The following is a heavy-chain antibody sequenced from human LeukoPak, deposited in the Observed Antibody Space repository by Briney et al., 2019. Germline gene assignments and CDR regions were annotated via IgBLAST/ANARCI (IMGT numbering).Heavy chain of an antibody. CDR1: GFTFSSYA. J-gene: IGHJ4*02. V-gene: IGHV3-23*01. CDR3: ARERREWLVRETIDY. CDR2: ISGSGGST. Sequence: RTGGSLRLSCAASGFTFSSYAMSWVRQAPGKGLEWVSAISGSGGSTYYADSVKGRFTISRDNSKNTLYLQMNSLRAEDTAVYYCARERREWLVRETIDYWGQGTLVTVSS. D-gene: IGHD6-19*01.